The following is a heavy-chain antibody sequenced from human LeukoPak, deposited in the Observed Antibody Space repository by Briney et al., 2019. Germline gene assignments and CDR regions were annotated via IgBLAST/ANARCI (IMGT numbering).Heavy chain of an antibody. V-gene: IGHV3-21*01. Sequence: GGSLRLSCAASGFTFSSYSMNWVRQAPGKGLEWVSSISSSSSYIYYADSVKGRFTISRDNSKNTLDLQMNSLRAEDTAVYYCARDSSSWYSLDPWGQGTLVTVSS. CDR3: ARDSSSWYSLDP. J-gene: IGHJ5*02. CDR1: GFTFSSYS. CDR2: ISSSSSYI. D-gene: IGHD6-13*01.